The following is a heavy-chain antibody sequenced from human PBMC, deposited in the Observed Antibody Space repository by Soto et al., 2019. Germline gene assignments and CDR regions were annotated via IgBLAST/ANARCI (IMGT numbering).Heavy chain of an antibody. Sequence: QVQLVQSGAEVKKPGSSVKVSCKASGGTFSSYAISWVRQAPGQGLEWMGGIIPIFGTANYAQKLQGRVTITGDEPPSTAYRERSSLRSEDTAVYYWASKPYYYYYGMDVWGQGTTVTVSS. CDR3: ASKPYYYYYGMDV. V-gene: IGHV1-69*12. CDR1: GGTFSSYA. CDR2: IIPIFGTA. J-gene: IGHJ6*02.